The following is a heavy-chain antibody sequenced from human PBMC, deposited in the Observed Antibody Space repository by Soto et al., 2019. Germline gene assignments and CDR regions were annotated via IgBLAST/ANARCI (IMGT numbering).Heavy chain of an antibody. D-gene: IGHD5-12*01. CDR3: ARGSSGYGYDALDI. Sequence: GGSLRLSCAASGFTVSSNYMSWVRQAPGKGLEWVSVIYGGGGTYYADSVKGRFTISRHNSKNTLYLQMNSLRPEDTAVYYCARGSSGYGYDALDIWGQGTMVTVSS. V-gene: IGHV3-53*04. J-gene: IGHJ3*02. CDR1: GFTVSSNY. CDR2: IYGGGGT.